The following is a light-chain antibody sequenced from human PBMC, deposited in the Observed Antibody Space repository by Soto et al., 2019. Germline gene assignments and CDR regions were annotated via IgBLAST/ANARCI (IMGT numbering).Light chain of an antibody. J-gene: IGLJ1*01. Sequence: QSVLTQPASVSGSPGQSITISCTGTSSDAGGYNYVSWYQQLPGKAPKLMIYDVNNRPSGVSNRFSGSKSGNTASLTISGLQAEDEADYYRSSYTGSSTFVFGTGTKVTVL. CDR3: SSYTGSSTFV. CDR2: DVN. V-gene: IGLV2-14*01. CDR1: SSDAGGYNY.